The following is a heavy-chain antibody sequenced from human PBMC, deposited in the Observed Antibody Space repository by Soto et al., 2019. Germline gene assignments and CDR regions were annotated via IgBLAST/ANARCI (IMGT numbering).Heavy chain of an antibody. J-gene: IGHJ4*02. V-gene: IGHV3-72*01. CDR2: TRNKANGFTT. Sequence: GSLRLSCAVSGFTFSDHYMDWVRQAPGKGLEWVARTRNKANGFTTEYAASVKGRFTISRDDSQRSLFLQMDSLKTEDTAVYYCARGSAGTLFDYWGQGTLVTVSS. CDR1: GFTFSDHY. CDR3: ARGSAGTLFDY. D-gene: IGHD6-13*01.